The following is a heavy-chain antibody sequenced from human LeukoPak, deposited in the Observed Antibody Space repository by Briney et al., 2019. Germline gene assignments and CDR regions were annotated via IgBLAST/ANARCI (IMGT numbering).Heavy chain of an antibody. J-gene: IGHJ4*02. CDR3: AIPYKRVGATFDY. V-gene: IGHV3-48*03. Sequence: PGGSLRLSCAASGFTFSSYEMTWVRQAPGKGLEWVSYISGGGDTTNYADSVKGRFTISRDNAQNSLYLQMTGLTADDTAIYYCAIPYKRVGATFDYWGQGTLVTVSS. CDR1: GFTFSSYE. D-gene: IGHD1-26*01. CDR2: ISGGGDTT.